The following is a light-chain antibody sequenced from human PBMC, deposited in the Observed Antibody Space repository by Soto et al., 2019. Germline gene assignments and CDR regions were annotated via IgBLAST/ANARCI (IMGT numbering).Light chain of an antibody. CDR1: QDIRNH. Sequence: DIQMTQSPSSLSASAGDRVTITCQASQDIRNHINWYQQKAGKDPKLLINDASNLETGVPSRFSGSGSGTDFTLSISSLQPEDIATYYCQQYVNALTFGGGTKVEIK. CDR2: DAS. V-gene: IGKV1-33*01. CDR3: QQYVNALT. J-gene: IGKJ4*01.